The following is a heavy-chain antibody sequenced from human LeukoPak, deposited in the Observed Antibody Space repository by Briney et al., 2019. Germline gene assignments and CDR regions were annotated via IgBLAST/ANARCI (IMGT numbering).Heavy chain of an antibody. CDR2: INQGGSEK. CDR1: RFTFSNYW. V-gene: IGHV3-7*03. J-gene: IGHJ4*02. Sequence: PGGSLRLSCAASRFTFSNYWMNWFRQAAGEGLGWVANINQGGSEKNDVVSVSGRFTIYRENAEHSLYVQMNSLGAEDRAVCYCATDRDSSRQKRFDYWGQGTLVTVSS. CDR3: ATDRDSSRQKRFDY. D-gene: IGHD6-13*01.